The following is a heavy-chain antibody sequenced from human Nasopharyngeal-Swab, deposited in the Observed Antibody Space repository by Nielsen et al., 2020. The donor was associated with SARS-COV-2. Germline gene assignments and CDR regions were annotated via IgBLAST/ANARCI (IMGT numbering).Heavy chain of an antibody. CDR2: FDPEDGET. CDR3: ATDLPVRRSEWELLQAPYYYYGMDV. J-gene: IGHJ6*02. V-gene: IGHV1-24*01. CDR1: GYTLTELS. D-gene: IGHD1-26*01. Sequence: ASVKVSCKVSGYTLTELSMHWVRQAPGKGLEWMGGFDPEDGETIYAQKFQGRVTMTEDTSTDTAYMELSSLRSEGTAVYYCATDLPVRRSEWELLQAPYYYYGMDVWGQGTTVTVSS.